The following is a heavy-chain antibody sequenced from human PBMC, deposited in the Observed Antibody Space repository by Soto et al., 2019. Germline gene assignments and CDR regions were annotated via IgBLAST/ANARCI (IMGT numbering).Heavy chain of an antibody. Sequence: AAVKLAWKASGYTFTSYDINWVRQATGQGLEWMGWMNPNSGNTGYAQKFQGRVTMTRNTSISTAYMELSSLRSEDTAVYHCARGRHYLTIFGVGMMAHEHYYGMDVRGQGSTVTVSS. CDR2: MNPNSGNT. V-gene: IGHV1-8*01. CDR1: GYTFTSYD. D-gene: IGHD3-3*01. CDR3: ARGRHYLTIFGVGMMAHEHYYGMDV. J-gene: IGHJ6*02.